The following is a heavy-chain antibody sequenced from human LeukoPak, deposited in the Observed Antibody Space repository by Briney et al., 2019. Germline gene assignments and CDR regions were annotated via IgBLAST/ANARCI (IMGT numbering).Heavy chain of an antibody. V-gene: IGHV3-30*04. CDR2: ISYDGSNK. CDR1: GFTFSSYA. D-gene: IGHD6-13*01. Sequence: PGGSLRLSCAASGFTFSSYAMHWVRQAPGKGLEWVAVISYDGSNKYYADSVKGRFTISRDNSKNTLYLQMNSLRAEDTAVYYCARGKYSSSGNYYYYYGMDVWGKGTTVTVSS. CDR3: ARGKYSSSGNYYYYYGMDV. J-gene: IGHJ6*04.